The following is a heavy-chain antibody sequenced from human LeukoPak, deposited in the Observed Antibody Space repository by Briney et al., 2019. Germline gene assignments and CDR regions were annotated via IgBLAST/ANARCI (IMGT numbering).Heavy chain of an antibody. CDR1: GFTFNTYA. D-gene: IGHD1-26*01. J-gene: IGHJ4*02. CDR3: AKRGAEVGTTVAPGDY. CDR2: IGGSSSST. V-gene: IGHV3-23*01. Sequence: GGSLRLSCAVSGFTFNTYAMSWVRQAPGKGLEWVSLIGGSSSSTYYADSVKGRFTISRDNAKNSLYLQMNSLRAEDTAVYYCAKRGAEVGTTVAPGDYWGQGTLLTVSS.